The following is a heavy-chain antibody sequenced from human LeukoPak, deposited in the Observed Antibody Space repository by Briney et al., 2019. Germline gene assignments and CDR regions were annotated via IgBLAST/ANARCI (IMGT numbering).Heavy chain of an antibody. CDR2: INPNSGGT. CDR3: ATVYDCGDYGRPEEYFQH. J-gene: IGHJ1*01. D-gene: IGHD4-17*01. Sequence: GASVKVSCKASGYTFTGYYMHWVRQAPGQGLEWMGRINPNSGGTNYAQKFQGRVTMTRDTSISTAYMELSRLRSDDTAVYYCATVYDCGDYGRPEEYFQHWGQGTLVTVSS. V-gene: IGHV1-2*06. CDR1: GYTFTGYY.